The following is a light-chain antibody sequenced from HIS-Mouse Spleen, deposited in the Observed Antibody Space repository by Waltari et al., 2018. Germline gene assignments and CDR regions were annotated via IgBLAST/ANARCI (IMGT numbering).Light chain of an antibody. CDR2: EDS. CDR1: ALPKKY. CDR3: YSTDSSGNHRV. V-gene: IGLV3-10*01. J-gene: IGLJ2*01. Sequence: SYELTQPPSVSVSPGQTARITCSGDALPKKYAYWYQQKSGPAPVLVIYEDSKRPYGNPERFSGSSSGTMATLTISGAQVEDEADYYCYSTDSSGNHRVFGGGTKLTVL.